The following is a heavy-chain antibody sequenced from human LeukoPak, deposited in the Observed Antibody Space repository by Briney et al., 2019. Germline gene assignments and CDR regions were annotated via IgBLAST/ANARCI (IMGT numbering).Heavy chain of an antibody. CDR1: GFTFSTYG. V-gene: IGHV3-64*01. J-gene: IGHJ4*02. Sequence: SGGSLRLSCAASGFTFSTYGMHWVRQAPGKGLEYVSGIGPDGGTTSYAKSVKGRFTISRDNSKNMVYLQMGSLRADDMAVYYCARGAQLTDYWGQGTLVTVSS. CDR2: IGPDGGTT. CDR3: ARGAQLTDY. D-gene: IGHD6-13*01.